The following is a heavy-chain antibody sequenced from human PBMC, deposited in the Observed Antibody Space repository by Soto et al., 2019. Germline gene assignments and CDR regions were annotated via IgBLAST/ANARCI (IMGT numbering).Heavy chain of an antibody. Sequence: GSLRLSCAASGFTFSSFAMSWVRHAPRKGLEWVSAISGSGGSTYYADSVKGRFTISRNNSKNTLYLQMNSLRAEDTVVYYCAKDQYSGSYSGPFDYWGQGTLVTVSS. V-gene: IGHV3-23*01. CDR1: GFTFSSFA. CDR2: ISGSGGST. D-gene: IGHD1-26*01. CDR3: AKDQYSGSYSGPFDY. J-gene: IGHJ4*02.